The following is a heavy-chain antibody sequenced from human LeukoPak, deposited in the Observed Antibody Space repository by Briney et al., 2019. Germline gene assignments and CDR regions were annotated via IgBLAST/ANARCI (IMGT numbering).Heavy chain of an antibody. CDR1: GYTFNAYY. CDR2: INPDSGDS. J-gene: IGHJ5*02. CDR3: ARRSCDIPSCYTWFAP. Sequence: ASVKASCKASGYTFNAYYIHWVRQDSGQGLEWLGWINPDSGDSKYAQKFQGRVTLTKDTSISTAYMELTRLTSDDTAVYYCARRSCDIPSCYTWFAPWGQGTPVTVSS. D-gene: IGHD2-2*01. V-gene: IGHV1-2*02.